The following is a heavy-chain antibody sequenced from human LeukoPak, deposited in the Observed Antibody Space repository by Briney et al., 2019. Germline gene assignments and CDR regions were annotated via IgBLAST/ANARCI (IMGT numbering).Heavy chain of an antibody. CDR2: ISPDDKTT. D-gene: IGHD4-17*01. CDR3: TTDWSPTTDGAFDI. J-gene: IGHJ3*02. CDR1: GLTFSKNW. V-gene: IGHV3-74*01. Sequence: PGGSLRLSCAASGLTFSKNWLHWVRQAPGKGLVWVSRISPDDKTTSYADSVKGRFTVSRDDAKKTLYLQMNSLRAEDTAVYYCTTDWSPTTDGAFDIWGQGTMVTVSS.